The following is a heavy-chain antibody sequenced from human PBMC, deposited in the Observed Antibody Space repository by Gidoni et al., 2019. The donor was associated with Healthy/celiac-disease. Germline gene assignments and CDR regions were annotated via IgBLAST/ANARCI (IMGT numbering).Heavy chain of an antibody. CDR1: GFTFGDYA. CDR3: TRDHYGEAFDY. J-gene: IGHJ4*02. CDR2: IRSKAYGGTT. V-gene: IGHV3-49*04. D-gene: IGHD4-17*01. Sequence: EVQLVESGGGLVQPGRSLSLSCTASGFTFGDYAMSWVRQAPGKGLEWVGFIRSKAYGGTTEYAASVKGRFTISRDDSKSIAYLQMNSLKTEDTAVYYCTRDHYGEAFDYWGQGTLVTVSS.